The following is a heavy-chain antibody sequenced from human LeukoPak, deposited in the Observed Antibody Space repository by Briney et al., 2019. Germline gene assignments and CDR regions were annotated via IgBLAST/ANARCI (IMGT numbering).Heavy chain of an antibody. D-gene: IGHD6-19*01. J-gene: IGHJ4*02. CDR3: ARDIAVAGTRVLDY. V-gene: IGHV4-59*01. CDR1: GGSTSSYY. CDR2: IYNSGST. Sequence: SETLSLTCTVSGGSTSSYYWSWIRQPPGKGLKWIGYIYNSGSTNYNPSLKSRVTISVGTSKNQFSLKLSSVTAADTAVYYCARDIAVAGTRVLDYWGQGTLVTVSS.